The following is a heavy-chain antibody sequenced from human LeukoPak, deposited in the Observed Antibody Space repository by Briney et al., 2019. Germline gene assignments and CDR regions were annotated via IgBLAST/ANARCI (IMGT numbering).Heavy chain of an antibody. CDR1: GGTFSSYA. CDR3: ARGVSSTSLFDY. D-gene: IGHD2-2*01. CDR2: IIPIFGTA. Sequence: GASVKVSCKASGGTFSSYAISWVRQAPGQGLEWMGRIIPIFGTANYAQKFQGRVTITTDESTSTAYMELSSLRSEDTAVYYCARGVSSTSLFDYWGQGTLVTVSS. J-gene: IGHJ4*02. V-gene: IGHV1-69*05.